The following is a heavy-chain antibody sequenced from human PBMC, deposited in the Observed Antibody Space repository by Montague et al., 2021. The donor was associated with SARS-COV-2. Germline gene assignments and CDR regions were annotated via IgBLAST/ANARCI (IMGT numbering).Heavy chain of an antibody. CDR1: GFTFSSYG. J-gene: IGHJ4*02. V-gene: IGHV3-33*01. CDR3: ARGRVRAAAGTRYYFDY. D-gene: IGHD6-13*01. Sequence: SLSISCAASGFTFSSYGMHWVRQAPGKGLEWVAVIWYDGSNKYYADSVKGRFTISRDNSKNTLYLQMNSLRAEDTAVYYCARGRVRAAAGTRYYFDYWGQGTLVTVSS. CDR2: IWYDGSNK.